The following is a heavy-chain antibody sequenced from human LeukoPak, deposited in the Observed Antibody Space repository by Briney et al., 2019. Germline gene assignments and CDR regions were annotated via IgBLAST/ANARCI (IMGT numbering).Heavy chain of an antibody. J-gene: IGHJ6*02. V-gene: IGHV1-2*02. D-gene: IGHD3-3*01. CDR3: ARYYDFWSGYFNGMDV. CDR1: GYTFTGYY. Sequence: ASVKVSCKASGYTFTGYYMHWVRQAPGQGLEWMGWINPNSGGTNYAQKFQGRVTMTRDTSISTAYMELSRLRSDDTAVYYCARYYDFWSGYFNGMDVWGQGTTVTVSS. CDR2: INPNSGGT.